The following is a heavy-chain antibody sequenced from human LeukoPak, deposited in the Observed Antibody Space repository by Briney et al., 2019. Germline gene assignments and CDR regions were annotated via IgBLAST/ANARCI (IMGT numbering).Heavy chain of an antibody. CDR1: GFTFRSYA. J-gene: IGHJ6*02. D-gene: IGHD6-19*01. Sequence: PGGSLRLSCAASGFTFRSYAMSWVRQAPGKGLEWVSAISGSGGSTYYADSVEGRFTISRDNSKNTLYLQMNSLRAEDTAVYYCAKDHIRAVAGTFRENYYYYYGMDVWGQGTTVTVSS. CDR2: ISGSGGST. V-gene: IGHV3-23*01. CDR3: AKDHIRAVAGTFRENYYYYYGMDV.